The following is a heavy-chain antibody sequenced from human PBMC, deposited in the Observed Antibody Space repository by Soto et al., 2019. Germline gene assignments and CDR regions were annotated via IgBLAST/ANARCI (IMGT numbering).Heavy chain of an antibody. CDR3: ARHTSARAAARRNYYYYYMDV. CDR2: IYYSGST. CDR1: GGSISSYY. D-gene: IGHD6-6*01. J-gene: IGHJ6*03. Sequence: QVQLQESGPGLVKPSETLSLTCTVSGGSISSYYWSWIRQPPGKGLEWIGYIYYSGSTNYNPSLKRRVTISVDTSKNQFSLKLSSVTAADTAVYYCARHTSARAAARRNYYYYYMDVWGKGTTVTVSS. V-gene: IGHV4-59*08.